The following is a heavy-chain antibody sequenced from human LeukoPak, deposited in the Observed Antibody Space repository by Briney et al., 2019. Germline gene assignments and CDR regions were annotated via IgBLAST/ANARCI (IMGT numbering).Heavy chain of an antibody. Sequence: GGSLRLSCAASGFTFSRYWMSWVRQAPGKGLEWVANIKKDGSEKYYVDSVKGRFTISRDNAKNSLYLQMNSLRAEDTAVYYCARLLVYNSGGEAFDYWGQGTLVTVSS. J-gene: IGHJ4*02. V-gene: IGHV3-7*01. CDR3: ARLLVYNSGGEAFDY. CDR1: GFTFSRYW. CDR2: IKKDGSEK. D-gene: IGHD2-8*01.